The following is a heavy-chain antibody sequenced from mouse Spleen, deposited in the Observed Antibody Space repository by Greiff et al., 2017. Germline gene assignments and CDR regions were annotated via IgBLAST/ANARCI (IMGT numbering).Heavy chain of an antibody. CDR3: ARRRIAYYYAMDY. Sequence: VQLQQSGPELVKPGASVKLSCKASGYTFTSYDINWGKQRPGQGLEWIGWVYPRDGSTKYNEKFKGKATLTVDTSSSTAYMELHSLTSEDSAVYFCARRRIAYYYAMDYWGQGTSVTVSS. CDR2: VYPRDGST. V-gene: IGHV1-85*01. J-gene: IGHJ4*01. CDR1: GYTFTSYD.